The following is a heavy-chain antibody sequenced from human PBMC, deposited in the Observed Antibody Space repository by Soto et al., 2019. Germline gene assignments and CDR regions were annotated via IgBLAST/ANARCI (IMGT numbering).Heavy chain of an antibody. Sequence: EVQLLESGGGLVQPGGSLRLSCAASGFTFSNYGMSWVRQAPGKGLEWVSALPEIGTNTYYADSLKGRFTISRDNSKNPRFLQINNLRAGDTAVYYCAKKSGVGATWYFDYWGQGTLVTVSS. D-gene: IGHD1-26*01. V-gene: IGHV3-23*01. CDR3: AKKSGVGATWYFDY. J-gene: IGHJ4*02. CDR2: LPEIGTNT. CDR1: GFTFSNYG.